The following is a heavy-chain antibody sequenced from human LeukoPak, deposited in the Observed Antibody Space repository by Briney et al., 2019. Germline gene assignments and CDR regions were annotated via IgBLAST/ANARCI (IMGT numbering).Heavy chain of an antibody. CDR3: ARDEADSGTYATT. V-gene: IGHV3-48*01. CDR2: ISSSSGTM. Sequence: GRSLRLSCAAFGFTFSSYSMNWVRQAPGKGLEWVSYISSSSGTMYYADSLRGRFTISRDNAKNSLYLQMNSLRVEDTAVYYCARDEADSGTYATTWGQGTLVTVSS. J-gene: IGHJ5*02. D-gene: IGHD1-26*01. CDR1: GFTFSSYS.